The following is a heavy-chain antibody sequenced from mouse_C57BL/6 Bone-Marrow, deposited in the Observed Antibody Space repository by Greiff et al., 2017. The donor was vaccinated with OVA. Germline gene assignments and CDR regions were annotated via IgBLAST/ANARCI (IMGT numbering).Heavy chain of an antibody. CDR3: AIGGYYVTAMDY. CDR2: INPNYGTT. J-gene: IGHJ4*01. CDR1: GYSFTDYN. D-gene: IGHD2-3*01. Sequence: VQLQQSGPELVKPGASVKISCKASGYSFTDYNMNWVKQSNGKSLEWIGVINPNYGTTSYNQKFKGKATLTADKSSSTAYMQLSSLTYEDSAVYYCAIGGYYVTAMDYWGQGTSVTVSS. V-gene: IGHV1-39*01.